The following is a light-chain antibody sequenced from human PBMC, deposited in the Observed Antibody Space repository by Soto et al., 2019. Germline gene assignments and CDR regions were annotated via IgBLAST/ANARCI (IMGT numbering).Light chain of an antibody. V-gene: IGKV3-11*01. CDR3: QQSNNWPLT. Sequence: IVLTQSPATLSLSPGERATLSCRASQSVSSYLAWYQQKPGQAPRLLIYDASNRATGIPARFSGSVSGTDCTLTISSLQPEDGAVYYCQQSNNWPLTFGQGTRLEIK. CDR1: QSVSSY. CDR2: DAS. J-gene: IGKJ5*01.